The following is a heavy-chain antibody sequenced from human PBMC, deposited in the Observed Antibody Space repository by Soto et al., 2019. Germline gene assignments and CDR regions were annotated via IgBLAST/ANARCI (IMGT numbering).Heavy chain of an antibody. V-gene: IGHV5-51*01. Sequence: GECLQLSCQPSGYKFAADLIVWVRQMPGKGLEWLGIIFPGDSDTKYSPSFQGQVIISADKSIRTACLQWSSLKASDTAIYYCARQSGMDVWGQGTTVTGSS. D-gene: IGHD5-12*01. CDR2: IFPGDSDT. CDR1: GYKFAADL. CDR3: ARQSGMDV. J-gene: IGHJ6*02.